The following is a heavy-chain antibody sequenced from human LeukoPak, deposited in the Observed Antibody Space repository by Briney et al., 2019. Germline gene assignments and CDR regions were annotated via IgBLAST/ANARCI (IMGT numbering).Heavy chain of an antibody. V-gene: IGHV1-69*04. D-gene: IGHD1-26*01. Sequence: GASVKVSCKASGYTFTSYGISWVRQAPGQGLEWMGRIIPILDIANYAQKFQGRVTITADKSTSTAYMELSSLRSEDTAVYYCARDPSWGAYNAFDIWGQGTMVTVSS. CDR1: GYTFTSYG. CDR3: ARDPSWGAYNAFDI. J-gene: IGHJ3*02. CDR2: IIPILDIA.